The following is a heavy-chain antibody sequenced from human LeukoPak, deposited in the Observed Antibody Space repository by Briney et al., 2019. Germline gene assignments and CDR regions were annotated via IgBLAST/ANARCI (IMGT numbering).Heavy chain of an antibody. CDR2: ISNSGRNM. CDR1: GFTFSDYY. D-gene: IGHD3-3*01. V-gene: IGHV3-11*04. CDR3: ARDRDFWSGYYSV. J-gene: IGHJ4*02. Sequence: GGSLRLSCAASGFTFSDYYMSWVRQAPGKGLEWISYISNSGRNMFYGDSVKGRFTIYRDNAKNSLYLQMTSLRAEDTAVYHCARDRDFWSGYYSVWGQGTLVTVSS.